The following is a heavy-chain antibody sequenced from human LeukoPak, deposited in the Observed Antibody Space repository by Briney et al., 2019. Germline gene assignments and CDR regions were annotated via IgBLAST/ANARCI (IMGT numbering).Heavy chain of an antibody. CDR2: IRYDGSNK. J-gene: IGHJ4*02. V-gene: IGHV3-30*02. CDR1: GFTFSSYG. CDR3: AKDERNWNYNLASQTYD. Sequence: GGSLRLSCAASGFTFSSYGMHWVRQAPGKGLEWVAFIRYDGSNKYYADSVKGRFTVSRDNSKNTLYLQMSSLRAEDTAVYYCAKDERNWNYNLASQTYDWGQGTLVTVSS. D-gene: IGHD1-7*01.